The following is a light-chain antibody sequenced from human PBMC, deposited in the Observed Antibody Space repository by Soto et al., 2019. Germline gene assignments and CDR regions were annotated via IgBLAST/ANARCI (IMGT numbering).Light chain of an antibody. CDR1: SSDVGGYNY. Sequence: QSALTQPASVSGSPGQSITISCTGTSSDVGGYNYVSWYQQHPGKAPKLMIYEVSNRPSGVSNRFSGSKSGNTASLTISGLQAEDEADYYCSSYTSSSTCAFGTGTKVTVL. CDR2: EVS. CDR3: SSYTSSSTCA. V-gene: IGLV2-14*01. J-gene: IGLJ1*01.